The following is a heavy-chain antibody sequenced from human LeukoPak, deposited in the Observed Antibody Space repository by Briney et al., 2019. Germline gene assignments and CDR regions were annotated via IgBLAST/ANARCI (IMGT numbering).Heavy chain of an antibody. CDR1: GGTFSSYA. Sequence: GASVKVSCKASGGTFSSYAISWVRQAPGQGLEWMGGIIPIFGTANYAQKFQGRVTITADESTSTAYMELSSLGSEDTAVYYCARSYDILTGYYIRWGQGTLVTVSS. D-gene: IGHD3-9*01. J-gene: IGHJ4*02. CDR3: ARSYDILTGYYIR. CDR2: IIPIFGTA. V-gene: IGHV1-69*13.